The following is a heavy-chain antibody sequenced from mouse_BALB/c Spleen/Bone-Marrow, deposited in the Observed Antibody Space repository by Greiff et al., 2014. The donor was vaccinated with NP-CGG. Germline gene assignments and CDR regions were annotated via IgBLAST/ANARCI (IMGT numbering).Heavy chain of an antibody. D-gene: IGHD1-1*02. CDR1: GYTFTSYV. V-gene: IGHV1-14*01. CDR2: INPYNDGT. J-gene: IGHJ1*01. CDR3: ARGGYYGASLYWYFDV. Sequence: EVQLQQSGPELVKPGASVKMSCKASGYTFTSYVIHWVKQKPGQGLEWIGYINPYNDGTKYNEKFKGKATLTSDKSSSTAYMELSSLTSEVTAVYSGARGGYYGASLYWYFDVWGAGTTVTVSS.